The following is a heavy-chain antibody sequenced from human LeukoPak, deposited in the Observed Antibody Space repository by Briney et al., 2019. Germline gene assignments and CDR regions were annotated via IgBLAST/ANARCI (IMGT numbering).Heavy chain of an antibody. Sequence: GRSLRLSCAASGFIFSSYAVYWVRQAPGKGLEWVAVISYDGSTKYYADSVKGRFTISRDNSKNTLFLQMNSLRAEDTAVFYCARTWRDYGDYPGYWGQGTLVTVSS. J-gene: IGHJ4*02. CDR3: ARTWRDYGDYPGY. D-gene: IGHD4-17*01. CDR2: ISYDGSTK. CDR1: GFIFSSYA. V-gene: IGHV3-30-3*01.